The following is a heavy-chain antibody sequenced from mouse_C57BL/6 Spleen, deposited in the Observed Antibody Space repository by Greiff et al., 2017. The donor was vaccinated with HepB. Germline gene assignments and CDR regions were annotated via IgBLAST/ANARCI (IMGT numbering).Heavy chain of an antibody. D-gene: IGHD6-1*01. CDR1: GYTFTDYE. J-gene: IGHJ4*01. CDR2: IDPETGGT. Sequence: QVQLQQSGAELVRPGASVTLSCKASGYTFTDYEMHWVKQTPVHGLEWIGAIDPETGGTAYNQKVKGKAILTADKSSSTAYMELRSLTSEDSAVYYCTRGGGPQPTYAMDYWGQGTSVTVSS. V-gene: IGHV1-15*01. CDR3: TRGGGPQPTYAMDY.